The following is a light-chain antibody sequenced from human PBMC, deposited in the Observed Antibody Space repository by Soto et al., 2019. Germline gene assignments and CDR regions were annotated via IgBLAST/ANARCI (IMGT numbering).Light chain of an antibody. CDR1: SSNIGSNT. Sequence: QSVLTQPPSASGTPGQRVTISCSGSSSNIGSNTVNWYQQLPGTAPKLLIYSDNQWPSGVPDRFSGSKSGTSASLAISGLQSEDEADYYCAAWDDRLNALYVFGTGTKVTVL. V-gene: IGLV1-44*01. CDR2: SDN. CDR3: AAWDDRLNALYV. J-gene: IGLJ1*01.